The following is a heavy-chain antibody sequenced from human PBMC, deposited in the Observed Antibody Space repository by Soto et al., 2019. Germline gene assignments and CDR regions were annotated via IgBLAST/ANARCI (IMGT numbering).Heavy chain of an antibody. Sequence: QVQLVESGGGVVQPGRSLRLSCAASGFTFSSYAMHWVRQAPGKGLEWVAVISYDGSNKYYADSVKGRFTISRDNSKNTLYLQMNSLRAEDTAVYYCAREGGVVVADYYYYGMDVWGQGTTVTVSS. J-gene: IGHJ6*02. V-gene: IGHV3-30-3*01. CDR1: GFTFSSYA. D-gene: IGHD2-2*01. CDR2: ISYDGSNK. CDR3: AREGGVVVADYYYYGMDV.